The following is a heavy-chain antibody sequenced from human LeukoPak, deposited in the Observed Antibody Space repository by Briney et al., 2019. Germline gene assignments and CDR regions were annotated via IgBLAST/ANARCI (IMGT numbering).Heavy chain of an antibody. CDR2: THYSGNS. D-gene: IGHD2-2*01. V-gene: IGHV4-59*01. CDR1: SGSISAYY. J-gene: IGHJ2*01. CDR3: ARPLTPGVPVASGYFDL. Sequence: SETLSLTCTVSSGSISAYYWSWIRQPPGKGLEWIGYTHYSGNSNYSPSLKSRVTISVDTSKSQFSLKLSSVTAADTAVYYCARPLTPGVPVASGYFDLWGRGTLVTVSS.